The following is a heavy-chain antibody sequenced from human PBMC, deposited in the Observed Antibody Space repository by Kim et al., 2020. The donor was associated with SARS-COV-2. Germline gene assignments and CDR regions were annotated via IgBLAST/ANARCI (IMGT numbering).Heavy chain of an antibody. CDR3: AKGPTYYYDSSGYYSDY. Sequence: GGSLRLSCAASGFTFDDYAMHWVRQAPGKGLEWVSGISWNSGSIGYADSVKGRFTISRDNAKNSLYLQMNSLRAEDTALYYCAKGPTYYYDSSGYYSDYWGQGTLVTVSS. CDR1: GFTFDDYA. CDR2: ISWNSGSI. J-gene: IGHJ4*02. D-gene: IGHD3-22*01. V-gene: IGHV3-9*01.